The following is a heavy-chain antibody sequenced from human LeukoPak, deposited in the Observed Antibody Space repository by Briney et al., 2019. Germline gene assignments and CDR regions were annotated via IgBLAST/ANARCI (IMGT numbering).Heavy chain of an antibody. CDR2: ISGSGGST. CDR3: ANLVVAARRNAVFDI. J-gene: IGHJ3*02. V-gene: IGHV3-23*01. CDR1: RFTFGSFA. D-gene: IGHD6-6*01. Sequence: GGSQTLLCAPWRFTFGSFAMRWVPEAPGKGLEWVSAISGSGGSTYYADYVKGRFNISRDTPKNTLYLHMNSLRPEDTALYYCANLVVAARRNAVFDIWGQASTVTVSS.